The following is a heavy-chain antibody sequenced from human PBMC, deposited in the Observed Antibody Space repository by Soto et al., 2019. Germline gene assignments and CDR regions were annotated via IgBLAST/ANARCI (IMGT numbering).Heavy chain of an antibody. CDR2: IKEDGSEQ. J-gene: IGHJ4*02. D-gene: IGHD3-22*01. CDR3: ARASWDTSGFYPYYLDH. Sequence: PGGSLRLSCAASGFTFSSYWMNWVRQAPGKGLEWVASIKEDGSEQKYVDSVKGRFTISRDNAKNSLSLQMNSMRAEDTAVYYCARASWDTSGFYPYYLDHWGQGTPVTVS. CDR1: GFTFSSYW. V-gene: IGHV3-7*01.